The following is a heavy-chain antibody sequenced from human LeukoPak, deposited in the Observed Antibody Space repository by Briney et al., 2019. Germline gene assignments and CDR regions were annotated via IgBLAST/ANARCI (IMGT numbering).Heavy chain of an antibody. CDR3: GRGWQIATEGPIEY. CDR1: AFTVSDTS. Sequence: PGGSLRLSCAASAFTVSDTSMSWVRQAPGRGLEWVSVVYSDGSTYHADSVKGRFTISRDNSKNTLDLQMNSLRDEDTAVYYCGRGWQIATEGPIEYWGQGTLVTVSS. D-gene: IGHD2-21*01. J-gene: IGHJ4*02. CDR2: VYSDGST. V-gene: IGHV3-53*01.